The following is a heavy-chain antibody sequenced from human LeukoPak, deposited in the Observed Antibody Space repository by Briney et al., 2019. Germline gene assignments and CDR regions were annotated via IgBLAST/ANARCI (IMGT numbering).Heavy chain of an antibody. D-gene: IGHD3-10*01. J-gene: IGHJ4*02. CDR3: ARHDDSGSGSYRAFDY. V-gene: IGHV4-34*01. CDR2: INHSGST. Sequence: SETLSLTCAVYGGSFSGYYWSWIRQPPGKGLEWIGEINHSGSTNYNPSLKSRVTMSVDTSKNLFSLKLSSVTAADTAVYYCARHDDSGSGSYRAFDYWGQGTLVTVSS. CDR1: GGSFSGYY.